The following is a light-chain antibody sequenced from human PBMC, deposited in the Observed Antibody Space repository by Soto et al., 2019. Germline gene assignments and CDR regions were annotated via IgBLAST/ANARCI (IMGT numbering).Light chain of an antibody. V-gene: IGKV1-39*01. CDR3: QQSYGTPWT. Sequence: DIQMTQSPSSVSASVGDRVTITCRLSQSVSTFLNWYQQKPGKAPHLLISSTSTLQSGVPSRFSGGGSGTEFTLTISSLQPEDFATYYCQQSYGTPWTFGQGTKVDIK. CDR2: STS. CDR1: QSVSTF. J-gene: IGKJ1*01.